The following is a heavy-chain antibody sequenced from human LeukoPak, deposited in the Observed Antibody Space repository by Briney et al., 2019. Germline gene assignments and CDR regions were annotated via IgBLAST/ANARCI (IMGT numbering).Heavy chain of an antibody. CDR1: GYTFTGYY. D-gene: IGHD3-16*01. CDR3: AREYYDYVWGSSSGQIDY. CDR2: INPNSGGT. V-gene: IGHV1-2*02. J-gene: IGHJ4*02. Sequence: ASVKVSCKASGYTFTGYYMHWVRQAPGQGLEWMGWINPNSGGTNYAQKFQGRVTMTRDTSISTAYMELSRLRSDDTAVYYCAREYYDYVWGSSSGQIDYWGQGTLVTVSS.